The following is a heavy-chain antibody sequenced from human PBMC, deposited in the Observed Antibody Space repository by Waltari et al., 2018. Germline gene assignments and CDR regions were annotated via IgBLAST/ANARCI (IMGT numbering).Heavy chain of an antibody. J-gene: IGHJ4*02. CDR3: ARSGYSSGYYHY. CDR2: ISSSSSYI. V-gene: IGHV3-21*01. Sequence: EVQLVESGGGLVKPGGSLRLSCAASGFPFSSYSMNWVRQAPGKGLEWFSSISSSSSYIYYADSVKGRFTISRDNAKNSLYLQMNSLRAEDTAVYYCARSGYSSGYYHYWGQGTLVTVSS. D-gene: IGHD3-22*01. CDR1: GFPFSSYS.